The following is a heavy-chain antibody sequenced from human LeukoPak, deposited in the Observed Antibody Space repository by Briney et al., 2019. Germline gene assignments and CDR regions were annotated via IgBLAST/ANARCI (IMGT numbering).Heavy chain of an antibody. CDR3: ARDLELERNRWNYFES. CDR2: MHYSGDT. D-gene: IGHD1-1*01. Sequence: SETLSLTCTVSGGSISSFFWSWIRQPPGKGLEWIGSMHYSGDTKYNPSLKSRVSLPIDTSNQQFSLRLSSVTAADTAVYYCARDLELERNRWNYFESWGQGTLVTVSS. J-gene: IGHJ4*02. V-gene: IGHV4-59*01. CDR1: GGSISSFF.